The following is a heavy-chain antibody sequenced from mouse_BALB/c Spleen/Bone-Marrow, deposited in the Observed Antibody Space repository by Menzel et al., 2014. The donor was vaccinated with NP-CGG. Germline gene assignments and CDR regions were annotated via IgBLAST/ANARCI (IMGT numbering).Heavy chain of an antibody. CDR3: ANYYYGYYFDS. V-gene: IGHV14-3*02. J-gene: IGHJ2*01. CDR1: GFNIKDTY. D-gene: IGHD1-1*01. CDR2: IDPANGNT. Sequence: VQLQQSGAELVKPGASVKLSCTASGFNIKDTYMHWVKQRPEQGLEWIGRIDPANGNTKYDPKFQGKATITADTSSNTADLQLSSLTSEDTAVYYCANYYYGYYFDSWGQGTTLTVSS.